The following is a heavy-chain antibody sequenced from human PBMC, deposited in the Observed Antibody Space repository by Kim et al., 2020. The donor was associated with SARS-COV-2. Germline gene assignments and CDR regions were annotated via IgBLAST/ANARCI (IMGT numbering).Heavy chain of an antibody. D-gene: IGHD6-19*01. CDR1: GYTFTSYA. V-gene: IGHV1-3*01. J-gene: IGHJ4*02. CDR2: INAGNGNT. CDR3: ARGEPWLVHLDY. Sequence: ASVKVSCKASGYTFTSYAMHWVRQAPGQRLEWMGWINAGNGNTKYSQKFQGRVTITRDTSASTAYMELSSLRSEDTAVYYCARGEPWLVHLDYWGQGTLVTVSS.